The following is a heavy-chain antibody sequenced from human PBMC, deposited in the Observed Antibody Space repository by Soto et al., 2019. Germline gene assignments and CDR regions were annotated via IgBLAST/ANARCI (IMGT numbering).Heavy chain of an antibody. CDR3: ARGNTYYYGSGSYGPLIDY. J-gene: IGHJ4*02. CDR1: GGSFSGYY. D-gene: IGHD3-10*01. Sequence: SETLSLTCAVDGGSFSGYYGSWIRQPPGKGLEWIGEINHSGSTNYNPSLKSRVTISVDTSKNQFSLKLSSVTAADTAVYYCARGNTYYYGSGSYGPLIDYWGQGTLVTVSS. V-gene: IGHV4-34*01. CDR2: INHSGST.